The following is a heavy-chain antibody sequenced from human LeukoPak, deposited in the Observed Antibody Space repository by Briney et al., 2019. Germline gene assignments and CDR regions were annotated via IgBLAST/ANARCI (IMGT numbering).Heavy chain of an antibody. Sequence: SGTLSLTCAVSGGSISISNWWSWVRQPPGKGLEWIGEIYHSGSTNYNPSLKSRVTISVDKSKNQFSLKLSSVTAADTAVYYCARDPDIVVVPAATNDAFDIWGQGTMDTVSS. CDR2: IYHSGST. D-gene: IGHD2-2*01. CDR3: ARDPDIVVVPAATNDAFDI. J-gene: IGHJ3*02. CDR1: GGSISISNW. V-gene: IGHV4-4*02.